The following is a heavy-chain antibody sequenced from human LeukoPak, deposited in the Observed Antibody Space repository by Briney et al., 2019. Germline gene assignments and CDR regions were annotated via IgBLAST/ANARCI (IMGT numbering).Heavy chain of an antibody. Sequence: GGSLRLSCGVSGFTFSDYWMNWVRQAPGKGLEWVASIKQDGGEKSYVDSVKGRFTISRDNAKNSLYLQMSSLRAEDTAVYYCARDATAPGLYFDLWGQGTLVTVSS. J-gene: IGHJ4*01. V-gene: IGHV3-7*01. CDR3: ARDATAPGLYFDL. D-gene: IGHD6-13*01. CDR2: IKQDGGEK. CDR1: GFTFSDYW.